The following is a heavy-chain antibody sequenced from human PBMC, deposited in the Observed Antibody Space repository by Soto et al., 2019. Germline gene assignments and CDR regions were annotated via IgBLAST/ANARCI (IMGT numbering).Heavy chain of an antibody. CDR1: GYTFAGHY. Sequence: ASVKVSCKASGYTFAGHYIHWVRQAPEQGPEWMGEIGPESGATRYAEKFQGRVTMTRDTSITTVYMELKNLSPDDTAVYYCGRGRSGQIVVFYWGQGTPVTVSS. CDR2: IGPESGAT. J-gene: IGHJ4*02. D-gene: IGHD1-26*01. CDR3: GRGRSGQIVVFY. V-gene: IGHV1-2*02.